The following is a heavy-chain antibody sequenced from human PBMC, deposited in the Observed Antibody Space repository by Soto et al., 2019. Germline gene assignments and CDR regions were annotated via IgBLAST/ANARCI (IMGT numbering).Heavy chain of an antibody. J-gene: IGHJ6*02. D-gene: IGHD4-17*01. CDR1: GGSISIRSYY. Sequence: ETLSLTCNVSGGSISIRSYYWGWIRQPPGKGLEWIGSIYYSGRTYYNPSLKSRVTVSVDTSKNQFSLKLTSVTAADTAVYYCATLDYGDGEDYYGVDVWGQGTTVTVSS. CDR2: IYYSGRT. V-gene: IGHV4-39*01. CDR3: ATLDYGDGEDYYGVDV.